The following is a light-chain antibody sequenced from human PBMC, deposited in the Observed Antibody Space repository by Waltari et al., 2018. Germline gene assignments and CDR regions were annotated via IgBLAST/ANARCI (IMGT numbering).Light chain of an antibody. CDR1: QGIRND. Sequence: TITCRASQGIRNDLGWYQQKPGKAPKLLIYAASILQSGVPSRFSGSGSGTDFTLTISSLQPEDFATYYCLQDYNYPRTFGQGTKVEIK. V-gene: IGKV1-6*01. CDR2: AAS. CDR3: LQDYNYPRT. J-gene: IGKJ1*01.